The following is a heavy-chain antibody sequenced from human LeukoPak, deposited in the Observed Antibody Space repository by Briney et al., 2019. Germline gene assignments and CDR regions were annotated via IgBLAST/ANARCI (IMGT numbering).Heavy chain of an antibody. CDR3: AREELGIGSWFDP. Sequence: ASVKVSCKASGYTFTSYYMHWVRHAPGQGLEWMGGIIPIFGTANYAQKFQGRVTITADESTSTAYMELSSLRSEDTAVYYCAREELGIGSWFDPWGQGTLVTVSS. D-gene: IGHD7-27*01. V-gene: IGHV1-69*13. J-gene: IGHJ5*02. CDR1: GYTFTSYY. CDR2: IIPIFGTA.